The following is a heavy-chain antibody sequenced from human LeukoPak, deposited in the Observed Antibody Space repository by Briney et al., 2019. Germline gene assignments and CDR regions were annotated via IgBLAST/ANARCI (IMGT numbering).Heavy chain of an antibody. CDR1: GYTFTGYY. CDR3: ARVSREYDFWTENYYYYYMDV. V-gene: IGHV1-2*02. D-gene: IGHD3-3*01. Sequence: GASVKVSCKASGYTFTGYYMHWVRQAPGQGLEWMGWINPNSGGTNYAQKFQGRVTVTRDTSISTAYMELSRLRSDDTAVYYCARVSREYDFWTENYYYYYMDVWGKGTTVTVSS. CDR2: INPNSGGT. J-gene: IGHJ6*03.